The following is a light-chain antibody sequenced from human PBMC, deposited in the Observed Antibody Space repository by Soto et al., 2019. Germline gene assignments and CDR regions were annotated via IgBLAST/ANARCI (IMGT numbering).Light chain of an antibody. Sequence: PASISCRSSQSLLESDGKTYLYWYLQKPGQSPHLLIYEVSNRFYGVPDRFSGSGSDTDFTLKISRVEAEDAVVYYCIQSIQVPWTFGQRSKVEIK. CDR3: IQSIQVPWT. V-gene: IGKV2D-29*02. CDR1: QSLLESDGKTY. CDR2: EVS. J-gene: IGKJ1*01.